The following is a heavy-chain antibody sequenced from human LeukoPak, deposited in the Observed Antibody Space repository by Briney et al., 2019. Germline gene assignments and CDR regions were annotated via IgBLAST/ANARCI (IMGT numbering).Heavy chain of an antibody. V-gene: IGHV3-20*04. CDR3: ARDSPKYYDFWSGYYPTVNWFDP. Sequence: GGSLRLSCAASGFTFDDYGMSWVRHAPGKGLEWVSGINWNGGSTGYADSVKGRFTISRDNAKNSLYLQMNSLRAEDTALYYCARDSPKYYDFWSGYYPTVNWFDPWGQGTLVTVSS. CDR2: INWNGGST. D-gene: IGHD3-3*01. J-gene: IGHJ5*02. CDR1: GFTFDDYG.